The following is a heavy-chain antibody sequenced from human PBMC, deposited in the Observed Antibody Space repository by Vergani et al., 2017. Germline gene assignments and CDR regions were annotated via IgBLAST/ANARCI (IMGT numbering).Heavy chain of an antibody. CDR2: ISDGGETK. CDR1: GFIFSDCY. V-gene: IGHV3-11*01. D-gene: IGHD1/OR15-1a*01. J-gene: IGHJ5*02. CDR3: GRKQSPASLMDKPIDI. Sequence: QVQLVASGGGLVRPGGSLRLSFAASGFIFSDCYMTWIRQTPGKGLEWLAHISDGGETKMYAESLKGRFTVSRDNTKNLLILQMKTLKVDDTATYYCGRKQSPASLMDKPIDIWGQGTLVTVSS.